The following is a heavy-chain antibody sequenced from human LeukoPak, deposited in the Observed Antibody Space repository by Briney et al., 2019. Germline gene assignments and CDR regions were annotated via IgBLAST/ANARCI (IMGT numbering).Heavy chain of an antibody. V-gene: IGHV1-46*01. Sequence: RASVKVSCKASGYTFTSYYMHWVRQAPGQGLEWMGLINPTGDSTGYAQKFQGRVTMTRDMSTSTDYLELSSLRSEDTAIYYCARELWFGELIGMDVWGKGTTVTVSS. CDR3: ARELWFGELIGMDV. D-gene: IGHD3-10*01. CDR2: INPTGDST. J-gene: IGHJ6*04. CDR1: GYTFTSYY.